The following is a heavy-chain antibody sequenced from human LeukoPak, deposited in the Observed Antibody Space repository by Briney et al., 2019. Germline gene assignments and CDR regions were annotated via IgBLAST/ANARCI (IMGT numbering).Heavy chain of an antibody. CDR1: GFTFSNAW. Sequence: GGSLRLSCAASGFTFSNAWMSWVRQAPGKVLEWVGRIKSKTDGGTTDYAAPVKGRFTISRDDSKNTLYLQMNSLKTEDTAVYYCTTEGERIVATISDYWGQGTLVTVSS. D-gene: IGHD5-12*01. CDR2: IKSKTDGGTT. CDR3: TTEGERIVATISDY. V-gene: IGHV3-15*01. J-gene: IGHJ4*02.